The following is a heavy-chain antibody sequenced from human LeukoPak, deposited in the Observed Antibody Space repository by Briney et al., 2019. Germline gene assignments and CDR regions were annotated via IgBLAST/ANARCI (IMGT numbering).Heavy chain of an antibody. J-gene: IGHJ5*02. D-gene: IGHD4-23*01. V-gene: IGHV4-39*07. CDR1: SGSIRNSNYY. CDR2: IFYDGSS. CDR3: ARGPNGGNPTNWFDP. Sequence: PSETLSLTCTVSSGSIRNSNYYWGWIRQPPGKGLEWIGSIFYDGSSDYNPSLKSRVTISVDTSKNQFSLKLSSVTAADTAVYYCARGPNGGNPTNWFDPWGQGTLVTVSS.